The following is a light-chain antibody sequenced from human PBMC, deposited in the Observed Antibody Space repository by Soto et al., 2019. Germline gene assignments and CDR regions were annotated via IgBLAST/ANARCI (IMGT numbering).Light chain of an antibody. CDR2: GAS. J-gene: IGKJ1*01. V-gene: IGKV3-20*01. Sequence: EIVLTQSPGTLSFSPGARATLSCRASQSVSSSYLAWYQQKPGQAPRLLIYGASSRATGIPDRFSGSGSGTDFTRTISRLEPEDFAVYYCQQYGSSRWTCGQGTKGEIK. CDR1: QSVSSSY. CDR3: QQYGSSRWT.